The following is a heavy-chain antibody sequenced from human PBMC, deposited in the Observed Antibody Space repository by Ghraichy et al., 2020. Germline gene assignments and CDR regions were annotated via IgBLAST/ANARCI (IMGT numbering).Heavy chain of an antibody. CDR2: ITTRNGNT. V-gene: IGHV1-18*04. J-gene: IGHJ5*02. D-gene: IGHD2-15*01. Sequence: APVKVSCKASGYTFTNYGITWVRQAPGQGLDCMEWITTRNGNTQSAQILQGRVTITTDTSPNTVYMELRSLRFDDTAVYYCARGINYFDPWGQGTLVTVSS. CDR1: GYTFTNYG. CDR3: ARGINYFDP.